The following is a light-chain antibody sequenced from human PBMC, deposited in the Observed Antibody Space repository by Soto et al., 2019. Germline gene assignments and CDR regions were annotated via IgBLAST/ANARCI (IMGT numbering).Light chain of an antibody. V-gene: IGKV3-20*01. J-gene: IGKJ4*01. CDR1: QSVSSSY. CDR3: QQYGSSLLT. Sequence: EIVLTQSPGTLSLSQGERATLSCRASQSVSSSYLAWYQQKPGQAPRLLIYGASSRATGIPDRFSGSGSGTDFTLTISRLEPEDVAVYYCQQYGSSLLTFGGGTKVEIK. CDR2: GAS.